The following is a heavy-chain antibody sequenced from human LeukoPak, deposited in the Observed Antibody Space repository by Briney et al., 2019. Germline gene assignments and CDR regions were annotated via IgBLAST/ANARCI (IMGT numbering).Heavy chain of an antibody. D-gene: IGHD2/OR15-2a*01. J-gene: IGHJ5*02. Sequence: GGSLRLSCAASGFSFSRYGMAWFRQIPGKGLEWVSTINDNSRNTHYADSVEARFTISRDNSKNTLYLEMHSLRVEDTALYYCTKDAGPFYDWFDPWGPGTRVTVSS. CDR2: INDNSRNT. CDR1: GFSFSRYG. V-gene: IGHV3-23*01. CDR3: TKDAGPFYDWFDP.